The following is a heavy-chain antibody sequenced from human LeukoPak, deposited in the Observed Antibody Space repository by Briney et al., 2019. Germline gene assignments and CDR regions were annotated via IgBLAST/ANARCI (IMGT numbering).Heavy chain of an antibody. D-gene: IGHD4-17*01. V-gene: IGHV3-23*01. J-gene: IGHJ6*02. CDR2: MSGSGGST. Sequence: GGSLRLSCAASGCTLSDHFMDWVRQAPGKGLEWVAAMSGSGGSTHYADSVKGRFTISRDNSKNTLYVQMNSLRAEDTDVYYCAKALRNYYYYGMDVWGQGTTVTVSS. CDR1: GCTLSDHF. CDR3: AKALRNYYYYGMDV.